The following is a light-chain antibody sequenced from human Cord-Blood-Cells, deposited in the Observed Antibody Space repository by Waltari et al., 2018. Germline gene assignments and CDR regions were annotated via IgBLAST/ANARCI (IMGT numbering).Light chain of an antibody. CDR3: NSRDSSGNHVA. J-gene: IGLJ2*01. V-gene: IGLV3-19*01. Sequence: SSELTQDPAVSVSLGQTVRLTCQGDSLRSYYASWYQQKPGQVPVLVIYDKNNRPSGIPDRISDSSSGNTASLTITGGQAEDEADYFSNSRDSSGNHVAFGGGTKLTVL. CDR2: DKN. CDR1: SLRSYY.